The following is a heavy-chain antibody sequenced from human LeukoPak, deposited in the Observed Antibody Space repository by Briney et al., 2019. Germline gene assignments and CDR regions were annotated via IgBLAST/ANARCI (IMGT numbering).Heavy chain of an antibody. J-gene: IGHJ6*02. CDR1: GGSISSYY. Sequence: SETLSLTCTVSGGSISSYYWSWIRQPPGKGLEWIGYIYYSGSTNYNPSLKSRVTISVDTSKNQFSLKLSSVTAADTVVYYCARYDYGGYYYYGMDVWGQGTTVTVSS. CDR2: IYYSGST. CDR3: ARYDYGGYYYYGMDV. V-gene: IGHV4-59*01. D-gene: IGHD4-23*01.